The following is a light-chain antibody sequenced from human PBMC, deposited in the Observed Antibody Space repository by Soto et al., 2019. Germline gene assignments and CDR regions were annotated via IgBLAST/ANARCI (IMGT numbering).Light chain of an antibody. J-gene: IGKJ4*01. CDR1: QNINRW. CDR2: KAS. V-gene: IGKV1-5*03. CDR3: LQYNVYPLS. Sequence: DIQMTQSPSTLSASVGDRVTITCRARQNINRWLAWYQQRPGKAPNLLIHKASTLEVGVPSRFSGSASGTEFTLTISSLQPDDFAVYFCLQYNVYPLSFGGVTKVEIK.